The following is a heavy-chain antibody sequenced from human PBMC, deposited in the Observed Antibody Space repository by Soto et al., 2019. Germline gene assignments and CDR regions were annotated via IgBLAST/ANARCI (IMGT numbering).Heavy chain of an antibody. CDR3: ARNIAARGSDAFDI. Sequence: SQTLSLTCTVSGGSVSSGSYYWSRIRQPPGKGLEWIGYIYYSGSTNYNPSLKSRVTISVDTSKNQFSLKLSSVTAADTAVYYCARNIAARGSDAFDIWGQGTMVTDSS. CDR1: GGSVSSGSYY. D-gene: IGHD6-6*01. J-gene: IGHJ3*02. V-gene: IGHV4-61*01. CDR2: IYYSGST.